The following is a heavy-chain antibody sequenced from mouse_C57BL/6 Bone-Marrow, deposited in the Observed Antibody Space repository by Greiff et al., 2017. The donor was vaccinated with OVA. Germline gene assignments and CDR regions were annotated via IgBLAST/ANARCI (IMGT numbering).Heavy chain of an antibody. Sequence: EVQLVESGGGLVQSGRSLRLSCATSGFTFSDFYMEWVRQAPGKGLEWIAASRNKANDYTTEYSASVKGRFIVSRDTSQSILYLQMNALRAEDTAIYYCARAIDYYGSSYWYFDVWGTGTTVTVSS. CDR2: SRNKANDYTT. J-gene: IGHJ1*03. V-gene: IGHV7-1*01. D-gene: IGHD1-1*01. CDR1: GFTFSDFY. CDR3: ARAIDYYGSSYWYFDV.